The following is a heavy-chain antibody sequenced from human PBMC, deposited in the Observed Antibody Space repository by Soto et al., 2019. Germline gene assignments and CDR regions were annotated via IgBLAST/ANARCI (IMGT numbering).Heavy chain of an antibody. CDR1: GFSFSSYA. J-gene: IGHJ4*01. D-gene: IGHD1-1*01. CDR2: INGAGVNT. V-gene: IGHV3-23*01. Sequence: GGSLRLSCAASGFSFSSYAMQWVRQAPGKGLDWVSAINGAGVNTYYAGSVKGRFTISRDNSQNTLHLHMNSLRAEDTAVYYCPISSVPVQYWRPGSLV. CDR3: PISSVPVQY.